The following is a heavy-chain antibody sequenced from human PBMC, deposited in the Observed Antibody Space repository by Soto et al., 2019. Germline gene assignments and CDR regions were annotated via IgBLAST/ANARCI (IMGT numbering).Heavy chain of an antibody. CDR2: ITPMFGTA. D-gene: IGHD4-17*01. J-gene: IGHJ4*02. V-gene: IGHV1-69*13. CDR1: GGTFSRYA. CDR3: ARMFSGDYTFFFAY. Sequence: SVKVSCKASGGTFSRYAISWVRQAPGQGLEWMGGITPMFGTANYAQKFQGRLTITADESTTTAYMELSSLRSEDTAVYYCARMFSGDYTFFFAYWGQGTLVTVS.